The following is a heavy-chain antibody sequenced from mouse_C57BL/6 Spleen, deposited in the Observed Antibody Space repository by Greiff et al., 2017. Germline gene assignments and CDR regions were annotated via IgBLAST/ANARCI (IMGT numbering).Heavy chain of an antibody. Sequence: LVESGAELVRPGASVTLSCKASGYTFTDYEMHWVKQTPVHGLEWIGAIDPETGGTAYNQKFKGKAILTADKSSSTAYMELRSLTSEDSAVYYCTRETTVVATGFDYWGQGTTLTVSS. D-gene: IGHD1-1*01. CDR2: IDPETGGT. V-gene: IGHV1-15*01. J-gene: IGHJ2*01. CDR3: TRETTVVATGFDY. CDR1: GYTFTDYE.